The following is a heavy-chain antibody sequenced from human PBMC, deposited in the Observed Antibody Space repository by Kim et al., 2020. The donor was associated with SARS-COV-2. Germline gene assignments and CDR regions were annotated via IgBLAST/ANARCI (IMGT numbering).Heavy chain of an antibody. D-gene: IGHD3-10*01. CDR3: AKVLWFGEFPAD. Sequence: GGSLRLSCAASGFTFSSYAMSWVRQAPGQGLEWVSGISGSDSSTHSADSVKGRFTISRDNSKNTLFLQMDSLRADDTAVYYCAKVLWFGEFPADWGQGTLVTVSS. CDR2: ISGSDSST. CDR1: GFTFSSYA. J-gene: IGHJ4*02. V-gene: IGHV3-23*01.